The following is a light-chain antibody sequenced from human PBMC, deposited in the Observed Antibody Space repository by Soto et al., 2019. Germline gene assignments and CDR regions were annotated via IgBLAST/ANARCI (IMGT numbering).Light chain of an antibody. J-gene: IGKJ1*01. V-gene: IGKV1-39*01. CDR1: QHIRTY. CDR2: AAS. Sequence: DIQMTQSPRFLSASVGDRVTITCRASQHIRTYLTWYQQKPGKGPTVLIYAASTLQKGVPSRFSGSTAGTAFTLTITGLQPEDSATYYCQQTLSVPLTLGLGTKVEIK. CDR3: QQTLSVPLT.